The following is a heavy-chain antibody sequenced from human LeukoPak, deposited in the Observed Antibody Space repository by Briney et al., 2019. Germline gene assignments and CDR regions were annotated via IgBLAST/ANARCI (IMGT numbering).Heavy chain of an antibody. CDR2: ISWNSGSI. CDR3: AKDTGLWFGELFSYFDY. V-gene: IGHV3-9*01. Sequence: GGSLRLSCAASGFTFDDYAMHWVRQAPGKGLEWVSGISWNSGSIGYADSVKGRFTISRDNAKNSLYLKMNSLRAVDTDLYYCAKDTGLWFGELFSYFDYWGQGTLVTVSS. D-gene: IGHD3-10*01. CDR1: GFTFDDYA. J-gene: IGHJ4*02.